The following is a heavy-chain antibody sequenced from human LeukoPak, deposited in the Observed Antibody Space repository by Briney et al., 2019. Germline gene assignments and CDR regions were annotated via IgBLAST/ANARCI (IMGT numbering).Heavy chain of an antibody. CDR1: GFTFDDYA. CDR3: AKAESYDILTGYHY. D-gene: IGHD3-9*01. V-gene: IGHV3-9*03. J-gene: IGHJ4*02. CDR2: ISWNSGSI. Sequence: GGSLRLSCAASGFTFDDYAMHWVRQAPGKGLEGVSGISWNSGSIGYADSVKGRFTISRDNAKNSLYLQMNSLRAEDMALYYCAKAESYDILTGYHYWGQGTLVTVSS.